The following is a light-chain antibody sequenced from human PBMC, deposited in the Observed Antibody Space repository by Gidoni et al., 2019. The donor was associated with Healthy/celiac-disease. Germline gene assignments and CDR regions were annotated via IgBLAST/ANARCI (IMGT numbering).Light chain of an antibody. J-gene: IGKJ2*01. CDR3: QQYNSYPYT. CDR2: DAS. CDR1: QSISSW. V-gene: IGKV1-5*01. Sequence: DIQMTQSPSTLSASVGDRVTITCRASQSISSWLDWYQQKPGKAPKLLIYDASSLESGVPSRFSGSGSGTEFTLTISSLQPDEFATYYCQQYNSYPYTFXQXTKLEIK.